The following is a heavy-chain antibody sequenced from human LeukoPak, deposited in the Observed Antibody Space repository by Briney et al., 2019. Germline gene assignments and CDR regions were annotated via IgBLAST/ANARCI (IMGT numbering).Heavy chain of an antibody. CDR2: ISGSGGST. V-gene: IGHV3-23*01. D-gene: IGHD6-13*01. Sequence: GGSLRLSCAASGFTFSSYAMSWVRQAPGKGLEWVSAISGSGGSTYYADSVKGRFTISRDNSKNTLYLQMNSLGAEDTAVYYCAKARIAAAGREYFQHWGQGTLVTVSS. J-gene: IGHJ1*01. CDR3: AKARIAAAGREYFQH. CDR1: GFTFSSYA.